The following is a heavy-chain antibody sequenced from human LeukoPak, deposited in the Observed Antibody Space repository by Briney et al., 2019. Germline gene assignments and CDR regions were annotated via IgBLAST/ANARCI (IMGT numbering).Heavy chain of an antibody. Sequence: GGSLRLSCAASGFTFSRFGMNWVRQAPGKGLEWVSYISSSSSTIYYADSVKGRFTISRDNAKDSLYLQMNSLRAEDTAVYYCARGAYYYEDWGQGTLVTVSS. CDR1: GFTFSRFG. D-gene: IGHD3-22*01. J-gene: IGHJ4*02. CDR3: ARGAYYYED. V-gene: IGHV3-48*01. CDR2: ISSSSSTI.